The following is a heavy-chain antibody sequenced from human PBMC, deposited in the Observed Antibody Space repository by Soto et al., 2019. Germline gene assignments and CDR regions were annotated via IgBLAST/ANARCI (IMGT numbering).Heavy chain of an antibody. CDR3: ASAGIGNLHGLVDV. Sequence: QVQLQESGPGLVKPSETLSLTCTVSGGSIDGYNCAWIRQPPGKALEWVGYVYYNGGSSYNPSLKSRVTLSMDTSKSQFPLQLRSVTAEDTAVFYCASAGIGNLHGLVDVWGRGTTVTVSS. CDR1: GGSIDGYN. J-gene: IGHJ6*02. CDR2: VYYNGGS. V-gene: IGHV4-59*08. D-gene: IGHD3-10*01.